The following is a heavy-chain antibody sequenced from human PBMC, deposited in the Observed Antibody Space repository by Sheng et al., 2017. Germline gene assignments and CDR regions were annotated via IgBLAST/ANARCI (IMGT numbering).Heavy chain of an antibody. CDR2: IKQDGSEK. J-gene: IGHJ6*02. CDR1: GFTFSSYW. CDR3: AREQFGRDREGGMDV. Sequence: EVQLVESGGGLVQPGGSLRLSCAASGFTFSSYWMSWVRQAPGKGLEWVANIKQDGSEKYYVDSVKGRFTISRDNAKNSLYLQMNSLRAEDTAVYYCAREQFGRDREGGMDVWGQGTTVTVSS. D-gene: IGHD3-10*01. V-gene: IGHV3-7*01.